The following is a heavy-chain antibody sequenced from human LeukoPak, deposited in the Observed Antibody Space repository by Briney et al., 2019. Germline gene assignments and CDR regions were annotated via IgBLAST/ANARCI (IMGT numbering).Heavy chain of an antibody. J-gene: IGHJ4*02. CDR2: IYYSGNT. CDR1: GVSISSSNSY. Sequence: PSETLSLTCTVSGVSISSSNSYWGWIRQPPGKGLEWIGSIYYSGNTYYNASLKSRVTISVDTAKNQFSLKLTSVTAADTAVYYCARSTYYFDYWGQGTLVTVSS. CDR3: ARSTYYFDY. V-gene: IGHV4-39*01.